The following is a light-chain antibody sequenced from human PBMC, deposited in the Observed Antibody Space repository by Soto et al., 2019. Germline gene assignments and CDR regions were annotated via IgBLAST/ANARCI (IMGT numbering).Light chain of an antibody. CDR2: GAS. J-gene: IGKJ1*01. CDR3: QQYGSSLTWT. V-gene: IGKV3-20*01. CDR1: QSVSSSY. Sequence: EIVLTQSPGTLSLSPGERATLSCRASQSVSSSYLAWYQQKPGQAPRLLIYGASSMATGIPDRFSGSGSGTAFTLTISRLEPEDYAVYYCQQYGSSLTWTFGQGTKVEIK.